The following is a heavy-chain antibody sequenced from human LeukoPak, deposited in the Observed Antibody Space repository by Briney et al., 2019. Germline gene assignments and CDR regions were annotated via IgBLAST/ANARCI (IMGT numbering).Heavy chain of an antibody. V-gene: IGHV3-48*04. CDR3: ARGYGGYYYRLGDY. J-gene: IGHJ4*02. Sequence: PGGSLRLSCSASGFSFSSYVMNWVRQAPGKGLEWISYISSSSDAIYYADSVKGRFTISRDNAKNSLYLQMNSLRAEDTAVYYCARGYGGYYYRLGDYWGQGTLVTVSS. CDR2: ISSSSDAI. CDR1: GFSFSSYV. D-gene: IGHD3-22*01.